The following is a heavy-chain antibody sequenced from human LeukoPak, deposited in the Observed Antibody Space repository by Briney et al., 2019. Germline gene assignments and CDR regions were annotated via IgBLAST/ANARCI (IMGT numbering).Heavy chain of an antibody. Sequence: GGSLRLSCAASGFTFSCCAMHWVRQAPGKGLEWVSAVSANGGTTHYADSVKGRFTTSRDNSKNTLYLQMNSLRAEDTAVYYCTTVGIFGVSFDYWGQGTLVTVSS. CDR3: TTVGIFGVSFDY. V-gene: IGHV3-23*01. D-gene: IGHD3-3*01. J-gene: IGHJ4*02. CDR2: VSANGGTT. CDR1: GFTFSCCA.